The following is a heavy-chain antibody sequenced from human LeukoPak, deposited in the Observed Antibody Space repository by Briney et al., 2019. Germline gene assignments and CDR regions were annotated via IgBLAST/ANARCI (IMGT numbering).Heavy chain of an antibody. D-gene: IGHD3-3*01. J-gene: IGHJ3*02. V-gene: IGHV4-34*01. CDR2: INHSGST. CDR1: GGSFSGYY. CDR3: ARASRGIFGVFEAFDI. Sequence: SETLSLTCAVYGGSFSGYYWSWIRQPPGKGLEWIGEINHSGSTNYNPSLKSRVTISVDTSKNQFSLKLSSVTAADTAVYYCARASRGIFGVFEAFDIWGQGTMVTVSS.